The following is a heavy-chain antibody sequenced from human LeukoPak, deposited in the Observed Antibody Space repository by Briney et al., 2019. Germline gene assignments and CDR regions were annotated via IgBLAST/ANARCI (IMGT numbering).Heavy chain of an antibody. J-gene: IGHJ1*01. Sequence: GGSLRLSCAASGFTFNNYGMHWVRQAAGKGLEWVAFIRYDGSKDYYADSVKGRFTISRDNSKNTLYLQMSSLRPDDTAVYYCAKVHGFYYILQHLGQGTLVTVST. D-gene: IGHD3-10*01. V-gene: IGHV3-30*02. CDR2: IRYDGSKD. CDR1: GFTFNNYG. CDR3: AKVHGFYYILQH.